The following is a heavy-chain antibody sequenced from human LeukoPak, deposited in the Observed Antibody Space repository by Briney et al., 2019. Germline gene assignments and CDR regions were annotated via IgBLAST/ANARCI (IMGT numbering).Heavy chain of an antibody. CDR3: ARALTVTTSTLPFDY. CDR1: GGSISSGGYY. Sequence: SETLSLTCTVSGGSISSGGYYWSWIRQPPGKGLEWIGYIYHSGSTYYNPSLKSRVTISVDRSKNQFSLKLSSVTAADTAVYYCARALTVTTSTLPFDYWGQGTLVTVSS. D-gene: IGHD4-11*01. J-gene: IGHJ4*02. V-gene: IGHV4-30-2*01. CDR2: IYHSGST.